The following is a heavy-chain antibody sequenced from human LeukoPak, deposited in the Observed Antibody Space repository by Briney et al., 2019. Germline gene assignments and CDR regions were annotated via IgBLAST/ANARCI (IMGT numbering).Heavy chain of an antibody. J-gene: IGHJ4*02. CDR3: ARDLRYCSSTSCYIGDY. CDR1: GYTFTSYY. Sequence: GASVKVSCKASGYTFTSYYMHWVRQAPGQGLEWMGIINPSGGSTSYAQKFQGRVTMTRDTSTSTVYMELSSLRSEDTAVYYCARDLRYCSSTSCYIGDYWGQGTLVTVSS. V-gene: IGHV1-46*01. D-gene: IGHD2-2*02. CDR2: INPSGGST.